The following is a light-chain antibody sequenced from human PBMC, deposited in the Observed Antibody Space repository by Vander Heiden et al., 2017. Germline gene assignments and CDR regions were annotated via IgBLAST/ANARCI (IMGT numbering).Light chain of an antibody. Sequence: DIEMTHSPSSLSASVGNRFTITCQASQDISNYLKWYQQKPEKAPKLLIYDASNLETGVPSRFSGSGSGTDSTFTSSSLQPEDIATYYCQQYDNPPTFGGGTKVEIK. J-gene: IGKJ4*01. CDR3: QQYDNPPT. CDR2: DAS. CDR1: QDISNY. V-gene: IGKV1-33*01.